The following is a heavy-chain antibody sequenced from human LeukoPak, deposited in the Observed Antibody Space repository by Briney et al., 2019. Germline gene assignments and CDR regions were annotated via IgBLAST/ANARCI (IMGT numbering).Heavy chain of an antibody. V-gene: IGHV4-30-4*01. CDR3: ARDLGSSGYYPARYFDL. CDR2: IYYSGST. D-gene: IGHD3-22*01. CDR1: GGSISSGDYY. Sequence: SQTLSLTCTVSGGSISSGDYYWSWIRQPPGKGLEWIGYIYYSGSTYYNPSLKSRVTISVDTSKNQFSLKLSSVTAADTAVYYCARDLGSSGYYPARYFDLWGRGTLVTVSS. J-gene: IGHJ2*01.